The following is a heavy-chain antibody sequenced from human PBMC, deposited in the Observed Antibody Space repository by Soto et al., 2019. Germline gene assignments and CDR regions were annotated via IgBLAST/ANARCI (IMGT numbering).Heavy chain of an antibody. D-gene: IGHD2-8*02. CDR3: AHRRGVWNGFDP. CDR1: GFSLSTSGVG. CDR2: IYWDDDK. V-gene: IGHV2-5*02. J-gene: IGHJ5*02. Sequence: QITLKESGPTLVKPTQTLTLTCTFSGFSLSTSGVGVGWFRQPPGKALEWLALIYWDDDKRYSPSLKSRLTITKDTSKNQVVLTMTNMDPVDTATYYCAHRRGVWNGFDPWGQGTLVTVSS.